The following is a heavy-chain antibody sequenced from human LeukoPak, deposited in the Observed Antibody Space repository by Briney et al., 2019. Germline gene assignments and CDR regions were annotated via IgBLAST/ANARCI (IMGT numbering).Heavy chain of an antibody. CDR2: INPTGGST. CDR3: ARLPGIAAPPGYYMDV. V-gene: IGHV1-46*01. CDR1: GYTFTSYY. J-gene: IGHJ6*03. D-gene: IGHD6-13*01. Sequence: GASVKVSCKASGYTFTSYYMHWVRQAPGQGLEWMGLINPTGGSTGYAQKFQGRVTMTRDMSTSTDYMELSSLRSEDTAIYYCARLPGIAAPPGYYMDVWGKGTTVTVSS.